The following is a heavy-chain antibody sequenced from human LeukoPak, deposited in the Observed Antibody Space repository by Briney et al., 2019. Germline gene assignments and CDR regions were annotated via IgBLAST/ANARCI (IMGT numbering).Heavy chain of an antibody. Sequence: SETLSLTCTVSGYSISTGYYWDWIRQPPGKGLEWIGTFYHGGSTYYNPSLKSRVTISVDTSKNQFSLKLSSVTAADTAVYHCARAGLGIATKFDPWGQGTLVTVSS. CDR3: ARAGLGIATKFDP. D-gene: IGHD6-13*01. CDR1: GYSISTGYY. CDR2: FYHGGST. V-gene: IGHV4-38-2*02. J-gene: IGHJ5*02.